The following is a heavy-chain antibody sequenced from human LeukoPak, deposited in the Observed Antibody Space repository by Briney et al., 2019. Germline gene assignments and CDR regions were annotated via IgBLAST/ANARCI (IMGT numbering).Heavy chain of an antibody. CDR2: FSGTSST. J-gene: IGHJ4*02. D-gene: IGHD6-19*01. V-gene: IGHV3-23*01. Sequence: GGSLRLSCAASGFTFSSYSMNWVRQAPGKGLEWVSTFSGTSSTSYADAVKGRVTISRDNSKNTLYLQMNSLRAEDTAVYYCAKLKQWQPQRYFFEYWGQGALVTVAS. CDR3: AKLKQWQPQRYFFEY. CDR1: GFTFSSYS.